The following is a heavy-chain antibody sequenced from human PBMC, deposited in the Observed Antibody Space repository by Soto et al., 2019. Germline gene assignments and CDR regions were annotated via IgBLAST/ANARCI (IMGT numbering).Heavy chain of an antibody. J-gene: IGHJ5*02. CDR2: IYYSGST. V-gene: IGHV4-39*01. CDR1: GGSISSSSYY. Sequence: PSETLSLTCTVSGGSISSSSYYWGWIRQPPGKGLEWIGSIYYSGSTYYNPSLKSRVTISVDTSKNHFSLKLSSVTAADTAVYYCARPQTMTTKSGVWFDPWGQGTLVTVSS. CDR3: ARPQTMTTKSGVWFDP. D-gene: IGHD4-17*01.